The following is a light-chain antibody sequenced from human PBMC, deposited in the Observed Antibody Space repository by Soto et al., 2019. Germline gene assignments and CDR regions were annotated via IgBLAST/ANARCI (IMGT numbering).Light chain of an antibody. CDR3: SSYTSSSTPVL. V-gene: IGLV2-14*01. CDR1: SSDDGGYNY. Sequence: QSALTQPASVSGSPGQSITISCTGTSSDDGGYNYVSWYQQHPGKAPKLMIYDVSNRPSGVSNRFSGSKSGNTASLTISGLQAEDEADYYCSSYTSSSTPVLFGGGTKLTVL. CDR2: DVS. J-gene: IGLJ2*01.